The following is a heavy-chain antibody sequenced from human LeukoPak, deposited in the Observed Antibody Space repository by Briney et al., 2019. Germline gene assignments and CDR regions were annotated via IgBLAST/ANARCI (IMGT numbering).Heavy chain of an antibody. V-gene: IGHV1-3*01. CDR2: INAGNGNT. CDR3: ARDRNYYGSGRSISRVNWFDP. CDR1: GYTFTGYA. Sequence: ASVKVSCKASGYTFTGYAMHWVRQAPGQRLEWMGWINAGNGNTKYSQKFQGRVTITRDTSASTAYMELSSLRSEDTAVYYCARDRNYYGSGRSISRVNWFDPWGQGTLVTVSS. J-gene: IGHJ5*02. D-gene: IGHD3-10*01.